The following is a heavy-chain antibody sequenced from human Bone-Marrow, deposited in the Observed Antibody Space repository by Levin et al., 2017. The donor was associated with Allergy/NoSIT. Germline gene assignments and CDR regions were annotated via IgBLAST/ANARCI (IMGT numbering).Heavy chain of an antibody. Sequence: LRLSCTVSGDSINSGGYYWSWIRQHPGKGLEWIGYIDYRGTTFYNPSLKSRVTMSVDTSKNQFSLKLTSVTAADTAVYYCARDGDRGHGDFFDYWGQGTLVTVSS. V-gene: IGHV4-31*03. J-gene: IGHJ4*02. CDR1: GDSINSGGYY. CDR2: IDYRGTT. CDR3: ARDGDRGHGDFFDY. D-gene: IGHD4-17*01.